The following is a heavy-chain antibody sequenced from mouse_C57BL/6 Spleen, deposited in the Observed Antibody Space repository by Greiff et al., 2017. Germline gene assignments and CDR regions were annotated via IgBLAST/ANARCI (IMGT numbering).Heavy chain of an antibody. J-gene: IGHJ2*01. D-gene: IGHD1-1*01. CDR2: ISDGGSYT. V-gene: IGHV5-4*01. CDR1: GFTFSSYA. CDR3: ARDGADCGSCFDY. Sequence: EVQLVESGGGLVKPGGSLKLSCAASGFTFSSYAMHWVRQTPEKRLEWVATISDGGSYTYYPDNVKGRFTISRDNAKNNLYLQMSDLKSEDTAMYDCARDGADCGSCFDYWGQGTTLTVSS.